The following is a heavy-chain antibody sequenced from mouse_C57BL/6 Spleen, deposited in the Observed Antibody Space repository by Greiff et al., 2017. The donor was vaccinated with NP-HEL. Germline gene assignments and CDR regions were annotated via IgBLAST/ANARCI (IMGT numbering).Heavy chain of an antibody. CDR2: ISSGSSTI. V-gene: IGHV5-17*01. Sequence: EVKLVESGGGLVKPGGSLKLSCAASGFTFSDYGMHWVRQAPEKGLEWVAYISSGSSTIYYADTVKGRFTISRDNAKNTLFLQMTRLRSEDTAMYYCARPRSNSIWYFDVWGTGTTVTVSS. CDR1: GFTFSDYG. J-gene: IGHJ1*03. CDR3: ARPRSNSIWYFDV. D-gene: IGHD2-5*01.